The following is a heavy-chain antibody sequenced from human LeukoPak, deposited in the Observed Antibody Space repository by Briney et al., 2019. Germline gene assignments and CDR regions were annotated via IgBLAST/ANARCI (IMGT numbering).Heavy chain of an antibody. D-gene: IGHD2-8*01. CDR1: GGSSNSGDYF. J-gene: IGHJ4*02. V-gene: IGHV4-30-4*01. Sequence: SETLSLTCTVSGGSSNSGDYFWAWIRQPPGKGLEWIGYIYYTGSTHYNPSLKSRVTISVDTSKNHFSLKLSSVTAADTAVYYCARANDYGNNALGYWGQGTLVTVSS. CDR2: IYYTGST. CDR3: ARANDYGNNALGY.